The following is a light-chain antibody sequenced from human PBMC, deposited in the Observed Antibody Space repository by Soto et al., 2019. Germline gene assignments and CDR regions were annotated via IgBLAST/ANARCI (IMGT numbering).Light chain of an antibody. V-gene: IGLV1-44*01. CDR2: SNN. Sequence: QSVLTQPPSASGTLGQRVTISCSGSSSNIGNNNVNWFQQLPGTAPKLLIYSNNQRPSGVPDRFSGAKSGTSASLAISGLQSEDEADYYCAAWDDSLNGLYVFGTGTKLTVL. J-gene: IGLJ1*01. CDR1: SSNIGNNN. CDR3: AAWDDSLNGLYV.